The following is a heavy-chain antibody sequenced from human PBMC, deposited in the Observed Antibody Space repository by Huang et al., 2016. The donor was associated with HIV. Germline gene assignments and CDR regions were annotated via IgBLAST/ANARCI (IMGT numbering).Heavy chain of an antibody. CDR2: IYPVDSDT. Sequence: EVQLVQSGAEVKKPGESLKISCKGSGYRFRSNWIGWVRQMPGKGLEWMGIIYPVDSDTRYSPSFQAQVTISADKSINTAYLQWSSLKASDTAMYYCARLIGSPSFYYGLDVWGQGTTVTVSS. D-gene: IGHD3-10*01. V-gene: IGHV5-51*01. CDR3: ARLIGSPSFYYGLDV. CDR1: GYRFRSNW. J-gene: IGHJ6*02.